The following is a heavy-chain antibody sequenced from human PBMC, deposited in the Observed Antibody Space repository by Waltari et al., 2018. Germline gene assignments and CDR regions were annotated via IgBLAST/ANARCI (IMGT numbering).Heavy chain of an antibody. D-gene: IGHD5-18*01. CDR2: IYYRGST. J-gene: IGHJ4*02. CDR1: GGSISSSSYY. Sequence: QLQLQESGPGLVKPSETLSLPCPVSGGSISSSSYYWGWIRQPPGKGLEWIGSIYYRGSTYYNPSLKSRVTISVDTSKNQFSLKLSSVTAADTAVYYCARGLQHPDYWGQGTLVTVSS. CDR3: ARGLQHPDY. V-gene: IGHV4-39*01.